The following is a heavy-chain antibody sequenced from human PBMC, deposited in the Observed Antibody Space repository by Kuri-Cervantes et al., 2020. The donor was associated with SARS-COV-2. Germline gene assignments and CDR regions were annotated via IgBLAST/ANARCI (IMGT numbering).Heavy chain of an antibody. V-gene: IGHV4-4*07. Sequence: ESLKISCTVSGGSISSYYWSWIRQPAGKGLEWIGRIYTSGSTNYNPSLKSRVTMSVDTSKNQFSLKLSSVTAADTAVYYCAREWRNVVVVPAALDDAFDIWGQGTMVTVSS. CDR2: IYTSGST. CDR3: AREWRNVVVVPAALDDAFDI. D-gene: IGHD2-2*01. J-gene: IGHJ3*02. CDR1: GGSISSYY.